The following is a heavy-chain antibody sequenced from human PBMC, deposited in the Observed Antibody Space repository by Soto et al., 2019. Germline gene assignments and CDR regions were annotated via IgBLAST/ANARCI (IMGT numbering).Heavy chain of an antibody. Sequence: QVQLVQSGAEVKKPGSSVKVSCKASGGTFSSYTISWVRQAPGQGLEWMGRIIPILGIANYAQKFQGRVTITADKSTSTAYMELSSLRSEDTAVYYCASLGGVIPYYFDYWGQGTQVTVSS. CDR2: IIPILGIA. J-gene: IGHJ4*02. CDR1: GGTFSSYT. V-gene: IGHV1-69*02. CDR3: ASLGGVIPYYFDY. D-gene: IGHD3-16*02.